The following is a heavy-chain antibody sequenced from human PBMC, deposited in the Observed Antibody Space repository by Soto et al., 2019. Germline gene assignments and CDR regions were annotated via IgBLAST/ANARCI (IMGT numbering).Heavy chain of an antibody. CDR1: GFTLSRYG. CDR2: ISSSSSYI. Sequence: EAQLVESGGGLVKPGGSLRLSCAASGFTLSRYGMNWVRQAPGQGLEWVSSISSSSSYIYYADSVKGRFTISRDNAKNSLYLQMNSLRAEDTAVYYCASHDFWSGSTYDAFDIWGQGTMVTVSS. D-gene: IGHD3-3*01. V-gene: IGHV3-21*01. J-gene: IGHJ3*02. CDR3: ASHDFWSGSTYDAFDI.